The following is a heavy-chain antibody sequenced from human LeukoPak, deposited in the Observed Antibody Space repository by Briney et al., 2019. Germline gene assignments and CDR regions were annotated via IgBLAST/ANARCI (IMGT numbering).Heavy chain of an antibody. D-gene: IGHD3-16*01. CDR1: GFSFSSYW. J-gene: IGHJ6*03. CDR3: ARDGRSRGNYMDV. CDR2: IKSDGSST. V-gene: IGHV3-74*01. Sequence: GGSLRLSCAAFGFSFSSYWMHWVRQAPGKGLVWVARIKSDGSSTDYADYVKGRFTISRDNAKNTLYLQMNSLRAEDTAVYYCARDGRSRGNYMDVWGKGTTVTVSS.